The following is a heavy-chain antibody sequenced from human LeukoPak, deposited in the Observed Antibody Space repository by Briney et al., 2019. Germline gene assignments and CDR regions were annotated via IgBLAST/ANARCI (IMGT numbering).Heavy chain of an antibody. Sequence: GRSLRLSCAASGFTFSSYGMHWVRQAPGKGLEWVSSISSSSSYIYYADSVKGRFTISRDNAKNSLYLQMNSLRAEDTAVYYCARDGRIVGATRVFDYWGQGTLVTVSS. CDR2: ISSSSSYI. J-gene: IGHJ4*02. CDR1: GFTFSSYG. D-gene: IGHD1-26*01. CDR3: ARDGRIVGATRVFDY. V-gene: IGHV3-21*01.